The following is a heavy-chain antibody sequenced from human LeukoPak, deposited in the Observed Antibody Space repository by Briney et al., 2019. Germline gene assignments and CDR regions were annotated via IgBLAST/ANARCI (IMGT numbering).Heavy chain of an antibody. CDR2: IYYSGST. CDR1: GGSIRSHY. J-gene: IGHJ4*02. D-gene: IGHD6-19*01. V-gene: IGHV4-59*11. CDR3: ARVGLGSGWYVADY. Sequence: SETLSLTCSVSGGSIRSHYWSWIRQPPGKGLEWIGYIYYSGSTNYNPSLKSRVTISIDTSKNQFSLKLTSVTAADTAVYYCARVGLGSGWYVADYWGQGTLVTVSS.